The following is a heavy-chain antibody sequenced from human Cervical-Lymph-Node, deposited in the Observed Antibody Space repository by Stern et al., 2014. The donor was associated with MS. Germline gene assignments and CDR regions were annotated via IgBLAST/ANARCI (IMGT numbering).Heavy chain of an antibody. CDR3: AKVGTAYSSGAIDP. V-gene: IGHV3-30*18. D-gene: IGHD3/OR15-3a*01. Sequence: DQLVESGGGVVQPGRSLRLSCAASGFTFSAHGMHWVRQAPGKGLEWVAVISYDGRNRQYGDSVKGRFTISRDNAKKTLYLQMNSLRSEDTAVYYCAKVGTAYSSGAIDPWGQGTLVTVSS. CDR1: GFTFSAHG. CDR2: ISYDGRNR. J-gene: IGHJ5*02.